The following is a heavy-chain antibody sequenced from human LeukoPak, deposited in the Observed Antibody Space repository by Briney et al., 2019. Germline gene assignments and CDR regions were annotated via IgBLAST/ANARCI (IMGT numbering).Heavy chain of an antibody. CDR2: ISGSGGST. J-gene: IGHJ2*01. CDR3: AKMGPYCGGDCYSWYFDL. D-gene: IGHD2-21*02. V-gene: IGHV3-23*01. Sequence: GGSLRLSCAASGFTFSTYAMSWVRQAPGKGLEWVSVISGSGGSTYYADSAKGRFTSSTDNSKTTLYLQMNSLRAEDPAVYYCAKMGPYCGGDCYSWYFDLWGRGTLVTVSS. CDR1: GFTFSTYA.